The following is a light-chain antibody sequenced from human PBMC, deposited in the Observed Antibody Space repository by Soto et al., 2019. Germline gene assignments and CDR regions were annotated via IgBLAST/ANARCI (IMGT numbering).Light chain of an antibody. CDR2: WAS. Sequence: DIVLTQSPDSLAVSLGERATINCKSSQSVLYSSNNKNYLAWYQQKPGQPPKLLIYWASTRESGVPDRFSGSGFGTDLTLTISSLQAEDVALYYCQQYYSIPLTFGGGTKVDIK. V-gene: IGKV4-1*01. CDR3: QQYYSIPLT. CDR1: QSVLYSSNNKNY. J-gene: IGKJ4*01.